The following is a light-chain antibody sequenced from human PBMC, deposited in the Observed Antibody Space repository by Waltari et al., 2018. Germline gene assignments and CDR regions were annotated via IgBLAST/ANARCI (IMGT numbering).Light chain of an antibody. CDR1: QAVSTTS. CDR2: GAS. Sequence: RASQAVSTTSLNWYQQKPGQAPRLLIYGASSRATGIPDRFSGSGSGTDFTLTISRLEPEDFAVYYCQQYDSIVLTFGGGTRVEI. CDR3: QQYDSIVLT. J-gene: IGKJ4*01. V-gene: IGKV3-20*01.